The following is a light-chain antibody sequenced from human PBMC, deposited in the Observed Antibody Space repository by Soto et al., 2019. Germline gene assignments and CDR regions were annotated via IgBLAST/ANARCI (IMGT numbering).Light chain of an antibody. CDR1: QSVSSTY. Sequence: EIVLTQSPGTLSLSPGERASLSCRASQSVSSTYLAWYQQKPGQAPRLLIYATSTRATGIPDRFSGSGSGTVFTLTISRLEPEDFAVYYCQQYGSSLWTFGQGTKVEIK. CDR2: ATS. V-gene: IGKV3-20*01. CDR3: QQYGSSLWT. J-gene: IGKJ1*01.